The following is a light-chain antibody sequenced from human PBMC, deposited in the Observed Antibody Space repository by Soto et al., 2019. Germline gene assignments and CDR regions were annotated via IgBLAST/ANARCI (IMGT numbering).Light chain of an antibody. J-gene: IGLJ1*01. CDR2: DVS. V-gene: IGLV2-14*01. Sequence: QSALTQPASVSGSPGQSITISCTGTSSDVGGYNYVSWYQQHPGKDPKLVIFDVSDRPSGVSNRFSGSKSGNTASLTISGLQAEDEADYYCSSYTSSSTRVFGTGTKLTVL. CDR3: SSYTSSSTRV. CDR1: SSDVGGYNY.